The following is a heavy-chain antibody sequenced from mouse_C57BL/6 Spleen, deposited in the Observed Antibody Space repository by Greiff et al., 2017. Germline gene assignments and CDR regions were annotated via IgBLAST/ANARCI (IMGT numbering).Heavy chain of an antibody. D-gene: IGHD2-4*01. J-gene: IGHJ4*01. CDR1: GYAFSSSW. CDR2: IYPGDGDT. V-gene: IGHV1-82*01. CDR3: AIYYDYDYYAMDY. Sequence: VQGVESGPELVKPGASVKISCKASGYAFSSSWMNWVKQRPGKGLEWIGRIYPGDGDTNYNGKFKGKATLTADKSSSTAYMQLSSLTSEDSAVYFCAIYYDYDYYAMDYWGQGTSVTVSS.